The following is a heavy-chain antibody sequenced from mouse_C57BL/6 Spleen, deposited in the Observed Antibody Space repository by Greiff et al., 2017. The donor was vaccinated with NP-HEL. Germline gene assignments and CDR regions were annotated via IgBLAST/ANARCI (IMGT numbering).Heavy chain of an antibody. D-gene: IGHD2-5*01. CDR3: ARNSNYAFAY. Sequence: EVQGVESGPGMVKPSQSLSLTCTVTGYSITSGYDWHWIRHFPGNKLEWMGYISYSGSTNYNPSLKSRISITHDTSKNHFFLKLNSVTTEDTATYYCARNSNYAFAYWGQGTLVTVSA. CDR2: ISYSGST. J-gene: IGHJ3*01. V-gene: IGHV3-1*01. CDR1: GYSITSGYD.